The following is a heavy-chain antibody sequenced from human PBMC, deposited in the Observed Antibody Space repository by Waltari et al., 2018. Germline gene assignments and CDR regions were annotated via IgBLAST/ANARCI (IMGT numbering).Heavy chain of an antibody. CDR1: GGSISSFY. D-gene: IGHD6-13*01. CDR3: VAEWPGGGYGSTWDGSYYMVV. J-gene: IGHJ6*03. V-gene: IGHV4-59*12. Sequence: QVQLQESGPGLVKPSETLSLTCTVSGGSISSFYWSWIRQPPGKGREWLGYIYYTGSSTYNPSLRNRGTMSVDTTTNQLSPKLRSVAAADTAVEYYVAEWPGGGYGSTWDGSYYMVVGSKGTTGTISS. CDR2: IYYTGSS.